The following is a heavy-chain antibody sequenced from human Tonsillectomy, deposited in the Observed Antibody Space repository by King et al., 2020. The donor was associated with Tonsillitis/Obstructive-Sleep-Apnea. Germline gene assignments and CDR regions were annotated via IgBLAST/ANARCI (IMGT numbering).Heavy chain of an antibody. Sequence: VQLPQWGAGLLKPSETLSLTCAVYGGSFSGYYWSWIRQPPGKGLEWIGEINHSGSTNYNPSLKSRVTISVDTSKNQFSLKLSSVTAADTAVYYCADRAARLYYFDYWGQGTLVTVSS. D-gene: IGHD6-6*01. CDR1: GGSFSGYY. J-gene: IGHJ4*02. V-gene: IGHV4-34*01. CDR3: ADRAARLYYFDY. CDR2: INHSGST.